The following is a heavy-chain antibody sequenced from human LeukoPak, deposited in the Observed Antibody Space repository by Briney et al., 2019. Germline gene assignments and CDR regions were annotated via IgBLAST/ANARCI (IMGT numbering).Heavy chain of an antibody. J-gene: IGHJ4*02. Sequence: SETLSLTCTVSGGSISSYYGSWIRQPPGKGLEWIGYIYYSGSTNYNPSLKSRVTISVDTSKNQFSLKLSSVTAADTAVYYCARESWYSSSEFDYWGQGTLVTVSS. CDR3: ARESWYSSSEFDY. D-gene: IGHD6-6*01. V-gene: IGHV4-59*01. CDR2: IYYSGST. CDR1: GGSISSYY.